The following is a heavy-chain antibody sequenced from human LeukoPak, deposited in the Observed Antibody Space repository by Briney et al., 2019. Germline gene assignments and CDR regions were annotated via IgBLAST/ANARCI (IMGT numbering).Heavy chain of an antibody. CDR2: ISGSGDAI. V-gene: IGHV3-48*04. D-gene: IGHD3-22*01. J-gene: IGHJ4*02. Sequence: GRSLRLSCAASGFTFSSYAMHWVRQAPGKGLEWVSCISGSGDAIYYADSVKDRFTISRDNAKNSLYLQMNSLRAEDTAVYYCTRDVSYYYDSSGYFPDDYWGQGTLVAVSS. CDR1: GFTFSSYA. CDR3: TRDVSYYYDSSGYFPDDY.